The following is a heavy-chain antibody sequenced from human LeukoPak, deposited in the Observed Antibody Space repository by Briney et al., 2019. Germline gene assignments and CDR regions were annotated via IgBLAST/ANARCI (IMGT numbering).Heavy chain of an antibody. CDR2: ISGSGGYT. J-gene: IGHJ4*02. V-gene: IGHV3-23*01. CDR1: GFSFSSYS. D-gene: IGHD3-3*01. CDR3: AKPPPLDYDFWSGYSQPYFDY. Sequence: GGSLRLSCAASGFSFSSYSMNWVRQAPGKGLDWVSTISGSGGYTYYTDSVKGRFTISRDNSDNTLYLQMNSLRAEDTAVYYCAKPPPLDYDFWSGYSQPYFDYWGQGTLVTVSS.